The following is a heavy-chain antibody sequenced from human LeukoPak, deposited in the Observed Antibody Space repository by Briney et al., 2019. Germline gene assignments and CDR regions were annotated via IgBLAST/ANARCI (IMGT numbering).Heavy chain of an antibody. CDR1: GYTFTSYY. V-gene: IGHV1-46*03. CDR2: INPSAGST. D-gene: IGHD6-13*01. J-gene: IGHJ4*02. Sequence: ASVKVSCKASGYTFTSYYIHWVRQAPGQGLEWMAIINPSAGSTSSAQRFQGRVTMTRDTSTSTVYMELSSLRSEDTAMYYCAREGQQPYYFDYWGQGTLVTVSS. CDR3: AREGQQPYYFDY.